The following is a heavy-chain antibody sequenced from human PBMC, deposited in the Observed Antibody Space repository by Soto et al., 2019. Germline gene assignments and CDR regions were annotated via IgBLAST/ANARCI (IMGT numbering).Heavy chain of an antibody. CDR3: ARRPYYDILTGKYYCMDV. CDR1: GGSISSSSYY. CDR2: IYYSGST. Sequence: SETLSLTCTVSGGSISSSSYYWGWIRQPPGKGLEWIGSIYYSGSTYYNPSLKSRVTISVDTSKNQFSLKLSSVTAADTAVYYCARRPYYDILTGKYYCMDVLRQGTTVTVSS. V-gene: IGHV4-39*01. J-gene: IGHJ6*02. D-gene: IGHD3-9*01.